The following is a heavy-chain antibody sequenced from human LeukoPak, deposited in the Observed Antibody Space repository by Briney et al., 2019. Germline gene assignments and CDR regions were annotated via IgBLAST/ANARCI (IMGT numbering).Heavy chain of an antibody. J-gene: IGHJ6*02. Sequence: PSETLSLTCTVSGGSISSSSYYWGWIRQPPGKGLEWIGSIYYSGSTYYNPSLKGRVTISVDTSKNQFSLKLSSVTAADTAVYYCARGHDVLLWFGELLKALNGMDVWGQGTTVTVSS. CDR3: ARGHDVLLWFGELLKALNGMDV. V-gene: IGHV4-39*01. D-gene: IGHD3-10*01. CDR1: GGSISSSSYY. CDR2: IYYSGST.